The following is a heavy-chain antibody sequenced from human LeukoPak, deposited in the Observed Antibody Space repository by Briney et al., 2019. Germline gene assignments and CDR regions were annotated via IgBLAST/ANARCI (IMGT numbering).Heavy chain of an antibody. CDR3: ARASTTRWYDAVGAFDI. CDR1: GYILSTYG. CDR2: INAGNGNT. J-gene: IGHJ3*02. Sequence: ASVKVSCKASGYILSTYGISWVRQAPGQRLEWMGWINAGNGNTKYSQKFQGRVTITRDTSASTAYMELSSLRSEDTAVYYCARASTTRWYDAVGAFDIWGQGTMVTVSS. V-gene: IGHV1-3*01. D-gene: IGHD1-1*01.